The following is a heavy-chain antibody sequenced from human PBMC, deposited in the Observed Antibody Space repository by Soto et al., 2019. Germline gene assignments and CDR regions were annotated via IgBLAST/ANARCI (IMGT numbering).Heavy chain of an antibody. D-gene: IGHD6-13*01. CDR1: GYTFTAYY. J-gene: IGHJ5*02. V-gene: IGHV1-2*06. CDR2: INSNSGDT. CDR3: TTRDWAEDGHISATGASDP. Sequence: QVQLVQSGAEVKKPGASVKVSCKASGYTFTAYYMHWVRQTPGQGREWMGRINSNSGDTKYAQQFQGRVTMTRETSISTVYMELIRLRSEDTAVYYFTTRDWAEDGHISATGASDPVGQGTLVAVSS.